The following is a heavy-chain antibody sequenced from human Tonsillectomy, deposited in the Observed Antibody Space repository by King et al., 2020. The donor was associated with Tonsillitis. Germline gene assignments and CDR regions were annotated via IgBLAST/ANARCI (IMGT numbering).Heavy chain of an antibody. CDR2: ISYTGST. CDR3: AGSGATFDS. J-gene: IGHJ4*02. Sequence: QVQLQESGPGLVKPSQTLSLTCTVSGGSISRGDDFWSWLRQHPRKGREWIAYISYTGSTYYKPPLKSRVTISVDPSKNQFSLRLTSVSAADTAVYYCAGSGATFDSWGQGTLVTVSS. CDR1: GGSISRGDDF. D-gene: IGHD2-15*01. V-gene: IGHV4-31*03.